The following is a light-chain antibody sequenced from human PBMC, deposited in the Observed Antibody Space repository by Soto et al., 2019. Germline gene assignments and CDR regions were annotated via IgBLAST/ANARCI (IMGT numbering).Light chain of an antibody. J-gene: IGKJ4*01. CDR3: QQSYGSPELT. CDR1: QEIGGY. CDR2: AAS. Sequence: DIQRTQSPSSLSASVGDRVTITCRASQEIGGYLNWYQQKPWKAPELLIYAASSLQSGVPSRFIGSGSGTEFTLTITSLQPEDFATYYCQQSYGSPELTFGGGTKVDIK. V-gene: IGKV1-39*01.